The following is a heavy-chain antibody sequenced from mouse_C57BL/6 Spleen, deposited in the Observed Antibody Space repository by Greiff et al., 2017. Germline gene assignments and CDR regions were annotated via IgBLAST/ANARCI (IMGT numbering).Heavy chain of an antibody. CDR2: INPSTGGT. CDR1: GYSFTGYY. Sequence: EVQLQQSGPELVKPGASVKISCKASGYSFTGYYMNWVKQSPEKSLEWIGEINPSTGGTTYNQKFKAKATLTVDKSSSTAYMQLKSLTSEDSAVYYCARSLTVVDSPWFAYWGQGTLVTVSA. V-gene: IGHV1-42*01. J-gene: IGHJ3*01. CDR3: ARSLTVVDSPWFAY. D-gene: IGHD1-1*01.